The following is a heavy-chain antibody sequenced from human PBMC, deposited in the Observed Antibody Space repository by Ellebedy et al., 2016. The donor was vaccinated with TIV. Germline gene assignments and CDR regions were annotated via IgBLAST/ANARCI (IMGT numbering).Heavy chain of an antibody. CDR2: ISGCGEST. CDR1: GFIFSDYA. CDR3: ATRGHSIGWFAD. J-gene: IGHJ5*02. D-gene: IGHD3-22*01. Sequence: PGGSLRLSCATSGFIFSDYAISWVRQPPGKGLDWVSTISGCGESTFAADSVKGRFTISRDFSKRTVYLQMNSLRVEDTAVYFCATRGHSIGWFADWGQGTLVTVSS. V-gene: IGHV3-23*01.